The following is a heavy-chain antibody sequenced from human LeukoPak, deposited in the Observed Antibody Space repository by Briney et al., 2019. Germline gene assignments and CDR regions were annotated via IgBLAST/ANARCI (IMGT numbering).Heavy chain of an antibody. D-gene: IGHD3-3*01. CDR2: IYHSGST. V-gene: IGHV4-30-2*01. J-gene: IGHJ5*02. Sequence: SQTLSLTCAVSGGSISSGGYSWSWIRQPPGTGLEWIGYIYHSGSTYYNPSLKSRVTISVDRSKNQFSLKLSSVTAADTAVYYCARVGVSNDFWSGYPHYNWFDPWGQGTLVTVSS. CDR1: GGSISSGGYS. CDR3: ARVGVSNDFWSGYPHYNWFDP.